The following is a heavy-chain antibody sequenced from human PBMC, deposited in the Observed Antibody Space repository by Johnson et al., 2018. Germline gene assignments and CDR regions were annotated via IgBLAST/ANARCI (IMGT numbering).Heavy chain of an antibody. D-gene: IGHD2-15*01. CDR3: GGGDACDI. V-gene: IGHV3-49*05. Sequence: VQLVQSGGGLVKPGRSLRLSCTASGFTFGDYAMSWFRQAPGKGLEWVGFIRSKAYGGTTEYAASVKGRFTSSREDSKSMAYLQMNSLKTEDTSVYYCGGGDACDIWGQGTMVTVAS. CDR1: GFTFGDYA. CDR2: IRSKAYGGTT. J-gene: IGHJ3*02.